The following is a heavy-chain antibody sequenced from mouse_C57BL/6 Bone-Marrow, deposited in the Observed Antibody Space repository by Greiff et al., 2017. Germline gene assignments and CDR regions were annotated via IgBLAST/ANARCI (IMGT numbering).Heavy chain of an antibody. V-gene: IGHV1-81*01. CDR3: ARGLRDYYGSSYVGY. Sequence: VNLVESGAELARPGASVKLSCRASGYTFTSYGISWVKQRTGQGLEWIGEIYPRSGNTYYNEKFKGKATLTADKSSSTAYMELRSLTSEDAAVYFCARGLRDYYGSSYVGYWGQGTTLTVSS. CDR1: GYTFTSYG. J-gene: IGHJ2*01. CDR2: IYPRSGNT. D-gene: IGHD1-1*01.